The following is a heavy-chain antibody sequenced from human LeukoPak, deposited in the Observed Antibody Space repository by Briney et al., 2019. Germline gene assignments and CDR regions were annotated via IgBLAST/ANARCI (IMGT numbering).Heavy chain of an antibody. D-gene: IGHD6-19*01. Sequence: GASVKVSCKASGGTFSSYAISWVRQAPGQGLEWMGRIIPILGIANYAQKFQGRVTITADKSTSTAYMELSSLRFEDTAVFYCARDLSSGYYGTWGQGTLVTVSS. CDR1: GGTFSSYA. V-gene: IGHV1-69*04. CDR3: ARDLSSGYYGT. J-gene: IGHJ5*02. CDR2: IIPILGIA.